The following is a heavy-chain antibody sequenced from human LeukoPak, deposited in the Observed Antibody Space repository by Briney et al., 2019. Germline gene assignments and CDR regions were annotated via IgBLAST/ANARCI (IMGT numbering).Heavy chain of an antibody. CDR3: AKSLAHYYDSSGYYYDY. V-gene: IGHV3-23*01. J-gene: IGHJ4*02. D-gene: IGHD3-22*01. CDR2: ISGSGGST. CDR1: GFTFSSYS. Sequence: TGGSLRLSCAASGFTFSSYSMNWVRQAPGKGLEWVSDISGSGGSTYYADSVKGRFTISRDNSKNTLYLQMNSLRAEDTAVYYCAKSLAHYYDSSGYYYDYWGQGTLVTVSS.